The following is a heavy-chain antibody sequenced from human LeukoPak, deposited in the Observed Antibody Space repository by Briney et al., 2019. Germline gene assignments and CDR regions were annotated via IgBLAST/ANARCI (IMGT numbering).Heavy chain of an antibody. CDR2: LFHSGST. V-gene: IGHV4-38-2*02. CDR1: GHSINSAYY. Sequence: SETLSLTCTVSGHSINSAYYWGWIRQPPGKGLEWIGCLFHSGSTYSSPSLKSRVTISLDTSKNQFSLRLTSVTAADTAMYYCVTTYSFDSSGYLNAFDIWGQGTMVTVSS. J-gene: IGHJ3*02. CDR3: VTTYSFDSSGYLNAFDI. D-gene: IGHD3-22*01.